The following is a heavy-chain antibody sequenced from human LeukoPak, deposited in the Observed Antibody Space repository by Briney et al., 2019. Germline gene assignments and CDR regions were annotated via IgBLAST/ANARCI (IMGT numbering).Heavy chain of an antibody. Sequence: GGSLRLSCAASGFTFSSYEMNWVRQAPGKGLEWVSYISASGSTIYYADSVKGRFTISRDNAKNSLYLQMDSLRAEDTAVYYCARSSGWYSGGDFWGQGTLVTVSS. CDR3: ARSSGWYSGGDF. D-gene: IGHD6-19*01. CDR1: GFTFSSYE. V-gene: IGHV3-48*03. J-gene: IGHJ4*02. CDR2: ISASGSTI.